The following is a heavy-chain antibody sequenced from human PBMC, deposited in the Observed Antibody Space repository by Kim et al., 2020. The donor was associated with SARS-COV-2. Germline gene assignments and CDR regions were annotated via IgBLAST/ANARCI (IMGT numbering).Heavy chain of an antibody. CDR2: ISYDGSNK. Sequence: GGSLRLSCAASGFTFSSYAMHWVRQAPGKGLEWVAVISYDGSNKYYADSVKGRFTVSRDNSKNALYLQMNSLRAEDTALYYCAKDTRSGSGMPADYWGQGTLVTVSS. CDR3: AKDTRSGSGMPADY. D-gene: IGHD3-10*01. CDR1: GFTFSSYA. V-gene: IGHV3-30*18. J-gene: IGHJ4*02.